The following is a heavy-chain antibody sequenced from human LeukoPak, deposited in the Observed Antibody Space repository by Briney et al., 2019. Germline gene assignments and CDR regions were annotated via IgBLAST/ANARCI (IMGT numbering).Heavy chain of an antibody. CDR1: GFTFSSYS. V-gene: IGHV3-48*02. Sequence: GGSLRLSCAASGFTFSSYSMNWVRQAPGKGLEWISYISSSSTTIYYADSVKGRFTISRDNAKNSLYLQMSSLRDEDTAVYYCARDLYFWGQGTLVTVSS. D-gene: IGHD2-15*01. J-gene: IGHJ4*02. CDR3: ARDLYF. CDR2: ISSSSTTI.